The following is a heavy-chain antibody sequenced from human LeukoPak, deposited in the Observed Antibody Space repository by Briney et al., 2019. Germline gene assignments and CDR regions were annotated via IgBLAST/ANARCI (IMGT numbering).Heavy chain of an antibody. CDR1: GFTFSSYG. J-gene: IGHJ4*02. CDR2: ISYDGSNK. D-gene: IGHD1-1*01. CDR3: ARGLWNYLDY. V-gene: IGHV3-30*03. Sequence: PGRSLRLSCAASGFTFSSYGMHWVRQAPGKGLKWVAVISYDGSNKYYADSVKGRFTISRDNSKNTLYLQMNSLRAEDTAVYYCARGLWNYLDYWGQGTLVTVSS.